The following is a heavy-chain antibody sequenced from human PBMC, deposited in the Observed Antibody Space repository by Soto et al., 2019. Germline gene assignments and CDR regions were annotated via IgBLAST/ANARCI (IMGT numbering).Heavy chain of an antibody. D-gene: IGHD3-3*01. J-gene: IGHJ6*02. CDR2: IYQSGST. CDR1: GVSISSDGYS. V-gene: IGHV4-30-2*01. CDR3: ARAYYDFWTSYHYGMDV. Sequence: QLQLQESGSGLVKPSQTLSLTCAVSGVSISSDGYSWSWIRQPPGKGLEWIGFIYQSGSTYYNPSLKXRXTXSXXRSKNQFSLQLTSVTAADTAVYYCARAYYDFWTSYHYGMDVWGQGTTVTVSS.